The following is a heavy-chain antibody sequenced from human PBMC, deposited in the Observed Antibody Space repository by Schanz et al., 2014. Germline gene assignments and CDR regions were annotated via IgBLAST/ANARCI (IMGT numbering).Heavy chain of an antibody. V-gene: IGHV3-30*19. CDR3: AKGMGYCSGGTCYDYYYYGLDV. D-gene: IGHD2-15*01. J-gene: IGHJ6*02. Sequence: QVQLVESGGGVVQPGGSLRLSCAASGFIFSNYGMHWVRQAPGKGLEWVAVISYDGRNKYYADSVKGRFTISRDNSENTLYLQMNSLSADDTAVFYCAKGMGYCSGGTCYDYYYYGLDVWGQGTTVTVSS. CDR1: GFIFSNYG. CDR2: ISYDGRNK.